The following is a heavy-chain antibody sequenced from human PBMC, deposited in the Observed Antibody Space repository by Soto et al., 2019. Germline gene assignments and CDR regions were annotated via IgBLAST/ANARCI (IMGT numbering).Heavy chain of an antibody. Sequence: GASVKVSCTASGGTFSSYAISWVRQAPGQGLEWMGGIIPIFGTANYAQKFQGRVTITADESTSTAYMELSSLRSEDTAVYYCARDNPYCSSTSCYLRPDYYYYYGMDVWGQGTTVTVSS. J-gene: IGHJ6*02. CDR2: IIPIFGTA. D-gene: IGHD2-2*01. CDR1: GGTFSSYA. V-gene: IGHV1-69*13. CDR3: ARDNPYCSSTSCYLRPDYYYYYGMDV.